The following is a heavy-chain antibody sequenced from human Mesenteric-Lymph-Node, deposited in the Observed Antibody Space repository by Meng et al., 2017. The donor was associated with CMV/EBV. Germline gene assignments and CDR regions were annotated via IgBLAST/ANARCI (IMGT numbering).Heavy chain of an antibody. V-gene: IGHV3-53*01. J-gene: IGHJ3*02. CDR3: VKDFESRPTAAPPTGALHI. CDR1: GFIVSRNY. D-gene: IGHD6-13*01. CDR2: IDKGGSSGTT. Sequence: GESLKISCAASGFIVSRNYMSWVRQAPGKGLEWVSIIDKGGSSGTTYYAASVKGRFTISRDNSKNTVYLQMNSLRVEDTAVYHCVKDFESRPTAAPPTGALHIWGHGTMVTVSS.